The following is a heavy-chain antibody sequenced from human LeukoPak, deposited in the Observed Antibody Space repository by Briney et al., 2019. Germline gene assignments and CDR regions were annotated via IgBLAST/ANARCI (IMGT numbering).Heavy chain of an antibody. CDR1: GYTFTSYG. J-gene: IGHJ6*02. Sequence: ASVKVSCKASGYTFTSYGISWVRQAPGQGLEWMGWINGHNGNAKYEQKFQGRVTMTRDKSTSTAYMELRGLKADDTAVYYCARDDAPAGSESYCRRISCYLGRLDVWGQGTTVTVSS. CDR2: INGHNGNA. CDR3: ARDDAPAGSESYCRRISCYLGRLDV. D-gene: IGHD2-2*01. V-gene: IGHV1-18*01.